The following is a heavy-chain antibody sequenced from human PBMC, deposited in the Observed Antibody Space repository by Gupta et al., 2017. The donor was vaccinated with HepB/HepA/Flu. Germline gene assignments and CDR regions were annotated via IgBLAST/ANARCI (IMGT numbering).Heavy chain of an antibody. D-gene: IGHD2-2*01. V-gene: IGHV1-46*01. CDR3: ARGRIGYCSSTRCYGEDYFEY. CDR2: INPKGGRT. Sequence: QVQLVQSGAEVKKPGASVKVSCKTSGFTFTSYYIHWVRQAPGQGLEWMGIINPKGGRTSYAQKFQGRVTMTSDMSTDTVYMELSSLRSEDTAAYYCARGRIGYCSSTRCYGEDYFEYWGQGTLVTVSS. CDR1: GFTFTSYY. J-gene: IGHJ4*02.